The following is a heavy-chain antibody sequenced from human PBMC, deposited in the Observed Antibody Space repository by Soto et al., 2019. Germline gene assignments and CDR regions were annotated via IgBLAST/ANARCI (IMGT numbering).Heavy chain of an antibody. D-gene: IGHD3-9*01. J-gene: IGHJ3*02. CDR1: GGSISSGGYY. CDR2: IYYSGST. V-gene: IGHV4-31*03. CDR3: ARDRRRIFRIDPDAFDI. Sequence: QVQLQESGPGLVKPSQSLSLTCTVSGGSISSGGYYWSWIRQHPGKGLEWIGYIYYSGSTYYNPSLKSRVTISVDTSKNQFSLKLSSVTAADTAVYYCARDRRRIFRIDPDAFDIWGQGTMVTVSS.